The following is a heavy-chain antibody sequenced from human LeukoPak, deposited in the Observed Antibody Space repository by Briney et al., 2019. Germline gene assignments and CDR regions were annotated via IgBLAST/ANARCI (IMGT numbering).Heavy chain of an antibody. J-gene: IGHJ4*02. CDR3: SRRSPSAVTTGWGDY. D-gene: IGHD4-17*01. CDR1: GGSISGYY. CDR2: IYSSGST. Sequence: PSETLSLTCTVSGGSISGYYWGWIRQPPGKGLEWIGYIYSSGSTYYNPSRKSRVTISVDTSKNQFPLMLSTVPAADAAAYYYSRRSPSAVTTGWGDYWGQGTLVTVSS. V-gene: IGHV4-39*01.